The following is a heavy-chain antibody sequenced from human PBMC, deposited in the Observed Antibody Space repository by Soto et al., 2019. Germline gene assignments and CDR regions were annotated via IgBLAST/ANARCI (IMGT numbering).Heavy chain of an antibody. CDR3: ARSRTSDTSNDYYYFDY. J-gene: IGHJ4*02. D-gene: IGHD3-22*01. V-gene: IGHV4-4*07. CDR2: IYSSGST. CDR1: GGSISSYY. Sequence: ASETLSLTCTVSGGSISSYYWNWVRQPAGEGLEWIGRIYSSGSTNYNPSLKSRVTMSVDTAKNQFSLKLTSVTAAGTAVYYCARSRTSDTSNDYYYFDYWGQGALVTVSS.